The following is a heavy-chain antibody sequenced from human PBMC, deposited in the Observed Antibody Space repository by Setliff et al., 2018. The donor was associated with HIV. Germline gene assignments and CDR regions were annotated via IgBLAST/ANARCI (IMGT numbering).Heavy chain of an antibody. CDR2: IHPNSGVT. CDR1: GYTFTGYY. Sequence: RASVKVSCKASGYTFTGYYMHWVRQAPGQGLEWMGWIHPNSGVTNSAQKFQGRVTMTRDTSISTVHMELTSLRSDDSAVYYCARGAGGVNYHYYYYMDIWGSGTTVTVSS. V-gene: IGHV1-2*02. J-gene: IGHJ6*03. CDR3: ARGAGGVNYHYYYYMDI. D-gene: IGHD2-8*02.